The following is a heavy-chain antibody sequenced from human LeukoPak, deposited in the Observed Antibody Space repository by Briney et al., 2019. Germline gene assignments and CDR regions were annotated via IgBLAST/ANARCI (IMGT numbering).Heavy chain of an antibody. D-gene: IGHD3-22*01. CDR1: GFTFSSYA. CDR2: ISGSGGST. V-gene: IGHV3-23*01. J-gene: IGHJ4*02. CDR3: ARDLDTYYDSSGYLY. Sequence: GGSLRLSCAASGFTFSSYAMSWVRQAPGKGLEWVSAISGSGGSTYYADSVKGRFTISRDNSKNTLYLQMNSLRAEDTAVYYCARDLDTYYDSSGYLYWGQGTLVTVSS.